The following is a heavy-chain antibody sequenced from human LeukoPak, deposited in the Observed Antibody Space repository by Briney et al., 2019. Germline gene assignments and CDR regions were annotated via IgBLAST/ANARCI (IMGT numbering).Heavy chain of an antibody. V-gene: IGHV1-8*01. CDR1: GYTFTSYD. CDR2: MNPNSGNT. J-gene: IGHJ5*02. Sequence: ASVKVSCKASGYTFTSYDINWVRQATGQGLEWMGWMNPNSGNTGYAQKFQGRVTMTRNTSISTAYMELSSLRSEDTAVYYCARGFHSGYDNWFDPWGQGTLVTVSS. CDR3: ARGFHSGYDNWFDP. D-gene: IGHD5-12*01.